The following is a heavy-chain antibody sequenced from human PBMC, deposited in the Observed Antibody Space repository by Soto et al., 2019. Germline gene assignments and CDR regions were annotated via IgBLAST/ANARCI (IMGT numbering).Heavy chain of an antibody. D-gene: IGHD3-10*01. J-gene: IGHJ6*02. V-gene: IGHV1-18*01. CDR1: GYSFTTYG. Sequence: QVQLVQSGAEVKKPGASVKVSCKASGYSFTTYGISWVRQAPGQGLEWMGWISDYNGNTNYEKKFQCRVTMTTDTSTRTVYMELKSLRSDDTAVYYCAREGYYSGSESYSPPRYYGMDVWGQGTTVTVS. CDR3: AREGYYSGSESYSPPRYYGMDV. CDR2: ISDYNGNT.